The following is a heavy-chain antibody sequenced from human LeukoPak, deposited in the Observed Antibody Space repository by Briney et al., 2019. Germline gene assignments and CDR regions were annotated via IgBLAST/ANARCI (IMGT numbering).Heavy chain of an antibody. D-gene: IGHD1-1*01. CDR1: GGSVSSIGAA. V-gene: IGHV6-1*01. CDR3: ASGQLSLDY. J-gene: IGHJ4*02. CDR2: TYFRSKWYN. Sequence: SQTLSLACAISGGSVSSIGAAWNWMAQSPSRGLEWVGRTYFRSKWYNDYALSVTSRITTNPDTSKNQSSLQLNSVTPEDTAVYYCASGQLSLDYWGQGTLVTVSS.